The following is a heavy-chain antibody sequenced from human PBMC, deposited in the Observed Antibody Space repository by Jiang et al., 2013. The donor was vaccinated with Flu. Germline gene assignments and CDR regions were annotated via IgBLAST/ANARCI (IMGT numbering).Heavy chain of an antibody. CDR2: ISSSSSTI. D-gene: IGHD4-23*01. Sequence: PGGSLRLSCAASGFTFSSYSMNWVRQAPGKGLEWVSYISSSSSTIYYADSVKGRFTISRDNAKNSLYLQMNSLRDEDTAVYYCAKNYGGNSFLWFDPWGQGTLVTVSS. CDR3: AKNYGGNSFLWFDP. J-gene: IGHJ5*02. V-gene: IGHV3-48*02. CDR1: GFTFSSYS.